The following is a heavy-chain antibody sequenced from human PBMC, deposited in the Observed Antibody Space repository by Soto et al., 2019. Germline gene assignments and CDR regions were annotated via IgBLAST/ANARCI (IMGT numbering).Heavy chain of an antibody. V-gene: IGHV3-30*03. D-gene: IGHD2-8*01. CDR3: ARDTAPVYGGYLDY. Sequence: PGGSLRLPCAASGFTFTNYGMHWVRQAPGKGLEWVAVISYDGNNKYYADSVKGRFTISRDNSKSTLYLQMNSLRGEDTALYYCARDTAPVYGGYLDYWGQGTLVTVSS. J-gene: IGHJ4*02. CDR2: ISYDGNNK. CDR1: GFTFTNYG.